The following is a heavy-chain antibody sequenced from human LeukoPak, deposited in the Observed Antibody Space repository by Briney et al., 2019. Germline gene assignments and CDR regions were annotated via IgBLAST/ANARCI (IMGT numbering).Heavy chain of an antibody. CDR1: GGSISSHY. V-gene: IGHV4-4*07. D-gene: IGHD3-10*02. CDR3: ARVSGKRNYMFI. Sequence: PSETLSLTCMVSGGSISSHYRSWLRQPAGKGLEWIGRMYVFGDTDYNASLTSRATMSIDTSENQLFLTLTSVTAADTALSYCARVSGKRNYMFIWGKGATITVSS. CDR2: MYVFGDT. J-gene: IGHJ6*01.